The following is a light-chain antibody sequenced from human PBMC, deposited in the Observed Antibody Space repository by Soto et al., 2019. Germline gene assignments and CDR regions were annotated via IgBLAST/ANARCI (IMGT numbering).Light chain of an antibody. CDR2: DAS. CDR3: HLLKSYAS. J-gene: IGKJ5*01. CDR1: QTISSW. Sequence: DIQMTQSHTSLSGSVVNRVTITCRASQTISSWLAWYQQKPGKAPEVLISDASNLQSGVPSRFSGSGSGTNFTLTLTSLRPEDFAAVSSHLLKSYASFGKATRLQLK. V-gene: IGKV1-5*01.